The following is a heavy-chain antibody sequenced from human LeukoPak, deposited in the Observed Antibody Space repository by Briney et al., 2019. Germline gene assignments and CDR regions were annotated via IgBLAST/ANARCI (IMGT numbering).Heavy chain of an antibody. J-gene: IGHJ4*02. V-gene: IGHV1-2*02. Sequence: ASVKVSCKASGYTFTGYYMHWVRQAPGQGLEWVGWINPNSGGTNYAQKFQGRVTMTRDTSISTAYMELSRLRSDDTAVYYCAREYYYGSGSYYQRSRFDYWGQGTLVTVSS. CDR3: AREYYYGSGSYYQRSRFDY. D-gene: IGHD3-10*01. CDR2: INPNSGGT. CDR1: GYTFTGYY.